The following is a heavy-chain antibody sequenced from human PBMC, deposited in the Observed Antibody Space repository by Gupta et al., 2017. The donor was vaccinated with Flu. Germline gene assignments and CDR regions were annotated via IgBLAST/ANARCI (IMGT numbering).Heavy chain of an antibody. D-gene: IGHD3-22*01. V-gene: IGHV3-7*01. J-gene: IGHJ1*01. CDR3: ARNKPYYDSSGYSVYFQH. Sequence: EVQLVESGGGLVQPGGSLRLSCAAYGFTFSSYWMSWVRQAPGKGLEWVANIKQDGSEKYYVDSVKGRFTISRDNAKNSLYLQMNSLRAEDTAVYYCARNKPYYDSSGYSVYFQHWGQGTLVTVSS. CDR2: IKQDGSEK. CDR1: GFTFSSYW.